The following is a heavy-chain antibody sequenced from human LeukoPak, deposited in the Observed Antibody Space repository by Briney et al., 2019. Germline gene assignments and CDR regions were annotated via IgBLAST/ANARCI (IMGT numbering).Heavy chain of an antibody. CDR3: ARGGAYYYDSSGYMFDY. CDR2: IYHSGST. CDR1: GGSISSGGYS. D-gene: IGHD3-22*01. Sequence: SETLSLTCAVSGGSISSGGYSWSWIRQPPGKGLEWIGYIYHSGSTYYNPSLKSRATISVDRSKNQFSLKLSSVTAADTAVYYCARGGAYYYDSSGYMFDYWGQGTLVTVSS. V-gene: IGHV4-30-2*01. J-gene: IGHJ4*02.